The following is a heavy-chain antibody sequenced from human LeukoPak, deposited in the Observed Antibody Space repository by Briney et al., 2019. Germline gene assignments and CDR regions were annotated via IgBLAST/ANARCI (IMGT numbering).Heavy chain of an antibody. CDR1: GFTFSSYT. Sequence: GGSLRLSCAASGFTFSSYTMSWVRQAPGKGLEWVSAISGSGGSTYYADSVKGRFTISRDNSKNTLYLQMNSLRAEDTAVYYCAKVVSGSYYFDYWGQGTLVTVSS. CDR3: AKVVSGSYYFDY. V-gene: IGHV3-23*01. D-gene: IGHD5-12*01. J-gene: IGHJ4*02. CDR2: ISGSGGST.